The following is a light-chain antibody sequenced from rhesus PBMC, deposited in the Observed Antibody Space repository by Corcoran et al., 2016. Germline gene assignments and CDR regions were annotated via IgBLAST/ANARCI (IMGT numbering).Light chain of an antibody. CDR3: SSYAGSNTFI. CDR1: SSDIGGYNY. CDR2: EVS. Sequence: QAALTQPRSVSGSPGQSVTISCTGTSSDIGGYNYVSWYQQHPGTAPKLMIYEVSKRPSGVSDRVSGSKSGNTASLTISGLQAEDEADYYCSSYAGSNTFIFGAGTRRTVL. V-gene: IGLV2-32*02. J-gene: IGLJ1*01.